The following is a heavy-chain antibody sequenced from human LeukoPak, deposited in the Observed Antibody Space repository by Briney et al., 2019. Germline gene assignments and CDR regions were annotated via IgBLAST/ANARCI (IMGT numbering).Heavy chain of an antibody. Sequence: ASVKVSCKASGYTFTSYDINWVRQATGQGLEWMGWMNPNSGNTGYAQKFQGRATMTRNTSISTAYMELSSLRAEDTAVYYCARDLWLTGYSPSYGMDVWGQGTTVTVSS. J-gene: IGHJ6*02. D-gene: IGHD3-9*01. CDR3: ARDLWLTGYSPSYGMDV. CDR2: MNPNSGNT. V-gene: IGHV1-8*01. CDR1: GYTFTSYD.